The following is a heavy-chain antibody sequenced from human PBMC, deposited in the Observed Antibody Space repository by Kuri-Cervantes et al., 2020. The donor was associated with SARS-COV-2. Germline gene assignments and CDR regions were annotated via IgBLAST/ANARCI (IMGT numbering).Heavy chain of an antibody. V-gene: IGHV3-7*05. Sequence: GESLKISCAASGFTFSYYWMSWVRQAPGKGLEWVANINQDGSEKYYVGSVKGRFTISRDNAKNSLYLQMNRLRAEDTAVCLCARCPCWPTTLNKSPPQTQVIVLHGRLVDVWGKGTTVTVSS. J-gene: IGHJ6*04. CDR2: INQDGSEK. CDR1: GFTFSYYW. CDR3: ARCPCWPTTLNKSPPQTQVIVLHGRLVDV. D-gene: IGHD2/OR15-2a*01.